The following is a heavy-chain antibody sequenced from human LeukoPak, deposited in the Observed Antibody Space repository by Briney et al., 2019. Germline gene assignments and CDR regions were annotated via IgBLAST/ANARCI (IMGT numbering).Heavy chain of an antibody. CDR2: ISAYNGNT. J-gene: IGHJ6*02. D-gene: IGHD2-15*01. CDR3: ARDPLVVVAATYYYGMDV. V-gene: IGHV1-18*01. CDR1: GYTFTSCG. Sequence: GASVKVSCKASGYTFTSCGISWVRQAPGQGLEWMGWISAYNGNTNYAQKLQGRVTMTTDTSTSTAYMELRSLRSDDTAVYYCARDPLVVVAATYYYGMDVWGQGTTVTVSS.